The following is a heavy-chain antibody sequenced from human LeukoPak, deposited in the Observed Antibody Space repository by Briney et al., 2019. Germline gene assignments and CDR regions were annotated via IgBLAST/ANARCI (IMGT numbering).Heavy chain of an antibody. Sequence: PSETLSLTCTVSGGSISSSSYYWGWIRQPPGKGLEWIGSIYYGGSTYYNPSLKSRVTISVDTSKNQFSLKLSSVTAADTAVYYCAREIGDGLGGYFDYWGQGTLVTVSS. D-gene: IGHD3-16*01. CDR2: IYYGGST. J-gene: IGHJ4*02. CDR1: GGSISSSSYY. V-gene: IGHV4-39*07. CDR3: AREIGDGLGGYFDY.